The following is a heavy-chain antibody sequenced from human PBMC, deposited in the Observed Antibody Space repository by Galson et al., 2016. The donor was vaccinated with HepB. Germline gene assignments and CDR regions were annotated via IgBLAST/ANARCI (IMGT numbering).Heavy chain of an antibody. CDR1: GFTFSSFV. D-gene: IGHD4-11*01. CDR3: ATVLNSRWGDLFDN. Sequence: LRLSCAASGFTFSSFVMSRVRQAPGKGLEWVSVISGSSTSINYADSVKGRFTISRDNSRNTLYMQMNSLRDDDTAVYYCATVLNSRWGDLFDNWGQGTLVTVST. J-gene: IGHJ4*02. V-gene: IGHV3-23*01. CDR2: ISGSSTSI.